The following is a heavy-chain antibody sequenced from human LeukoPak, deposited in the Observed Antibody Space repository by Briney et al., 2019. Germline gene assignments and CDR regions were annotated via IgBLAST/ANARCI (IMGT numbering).Heavy chain of an antibody. CDR3: ARGKYWRFDL. CDR1: RGSFSTNSVA. J-gene: IGHJ3*01. D-gene: IGHD2-8*02. CDR2: TYHRSKWSN. Sequence: SQTLSLTCAISRGSFSTNSVAWNCIRQSPSRGLEWLGRTYHRSKWSNDYAVSVKSRITINPDTSKNQFSLQLNSVTPDDTALYYCARGKYWRFDLWGQGTMVTVSS. V-gene: IGHV6-1*01.